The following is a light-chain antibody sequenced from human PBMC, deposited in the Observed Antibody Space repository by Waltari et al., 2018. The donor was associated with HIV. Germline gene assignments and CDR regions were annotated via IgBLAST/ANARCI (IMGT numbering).Light chain of an antibody. CDR3: SSYTSSSTGV. Sequence: QSALTQPASVSGSPGQSITLSCTGTSSAAGGYNYVSWYQQHPGKAPKLMIYEVSNRPSGVSNRFSGSKSGNTASLTISGLQAEDEADYYCSSYTSSSTGVFGTGTKVTVL. J-gene: IGLJ1*01. CDR2: EVS. V-gene: IGLV2-14*01. CDR1: SSAAGGYNY.